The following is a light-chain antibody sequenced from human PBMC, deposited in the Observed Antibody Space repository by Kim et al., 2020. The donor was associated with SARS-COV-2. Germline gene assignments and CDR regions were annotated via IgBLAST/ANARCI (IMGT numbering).Light chain of an antibody. Sequence: DIQMTQSPSSLSSSVGDRVTITCRASQAISNYLAWYQQKPGRVPKLLIYAASTLQSGVPSRFSGSGSGAEFTLTISSLQPEDVGTYYCQKYNSVPLTFGGGTKLEI. V-gene: IGKV1-27*01. CDR3: QKYNSVPLT. CDR2: AAS. J-gene: IGKJ4*01. CDR1: QAISNY.